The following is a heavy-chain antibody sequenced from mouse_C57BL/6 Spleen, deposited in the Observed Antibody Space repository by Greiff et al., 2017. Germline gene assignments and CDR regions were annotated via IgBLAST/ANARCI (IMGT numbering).Heavy chain of an antibody. V-gene: IGHV14-2*01. CDR3: ARNYDGSSLYYVDY. CDR2: IDPEDGET. J-gene: IGHJ2*01. CDR1: GFNIKDYY. D-gene: IGHD1-1*01. Sequence: VQLQQSGAELVKPGASVKLSCTASGFNIKDYYMHWVKQRTEQGLEWIGRIDPEDGETKYAPKFQGKATITADTASNTAYLQLSSLTSAETAVYYCARNYDGSSLYYVDYWGQGTTLTVSS.